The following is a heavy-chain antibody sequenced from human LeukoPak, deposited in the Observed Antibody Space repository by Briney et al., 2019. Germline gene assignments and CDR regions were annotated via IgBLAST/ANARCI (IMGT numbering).Heavy chain of an antibody. V-gene: IGHV1-2*02. CDR1: GYTFIDHY. CDR2: IDPDTGDT. Sequence: ASVKVSCKPSGYTFIDHYLHWVRQAPGQGLESLGCIDPDTGDTNYPQKFQGRLTMTRDTSSSTAYMELNRLRSDDTAVYYCARAGHNSNSGGYDFWGLGTLVTVSS. CDR3: ARAGHNSNSGGYDF. D-gene: IGHD3-22*01. J-gene: IGHJ4*02.